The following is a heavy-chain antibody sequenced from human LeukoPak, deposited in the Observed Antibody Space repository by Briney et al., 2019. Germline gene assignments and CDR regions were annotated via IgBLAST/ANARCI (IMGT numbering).Heavy chain of an antibody. Sequence: PSETLSLTCAVYGGSFSGYYWSWIRQPPGKGLEWIGEINHSGSTNYNPSLKSRVTISVDTSKNQFSPKLSSVTAADTAVYYCARGARITIFGVARSYYYYYYYMDVWGKGTTVTVSS. CDR3: ARGARITIFGVARSYYYYYYYMDV. D-gene: IGHD3-3*01. J-gene: IGHJ6*03. CDR2: INHSGST. CDR1: GGSFSGYY. V-gene: IGHV4-34*01.